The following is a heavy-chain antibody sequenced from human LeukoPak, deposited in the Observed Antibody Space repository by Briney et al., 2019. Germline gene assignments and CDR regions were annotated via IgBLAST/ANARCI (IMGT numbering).Heavy chain of an antibody. V-gene: IGHV4-59*01. CDR2: IYYSGST. CDR1: GGSISSYY. J-gene: IGHJ3*02. Sequence: SETLSLTCTGSGGSISSYYWSWIRQPPGKGLEWIGYIYYSGSTNYNPSLKSRVTISVDTSKNQFSLKLSSVTAADTAVYYCARDRYYYDSSGYSDAFDIWGQGTMVTVSS. D-gene: IGHD3-22*01. CDR3: ARDRYYYDSSGYSDAFDI.